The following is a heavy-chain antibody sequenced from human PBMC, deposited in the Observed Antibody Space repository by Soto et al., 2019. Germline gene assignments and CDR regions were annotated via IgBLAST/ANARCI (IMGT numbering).Heavy chain of an antibody. CDR2: IYHSGRT. Sequence: TQFLTWAFAGASSSDDYWWGIRPPPRQGLEWIGYIYHSGRTNYNPSLRSRVTIAVDTSKTQFSLKLSSVTAADTAVYFCARCKSNSSSGNDWLDPWGQGTPVTVSS. J-gene: IGHJ5*01. CDR1: GASSSDDY. CDR3: ARCKSNSSSGNDWLDP. D-gene: IGHD2-2*01. V-gene: IGHV4-59*01.